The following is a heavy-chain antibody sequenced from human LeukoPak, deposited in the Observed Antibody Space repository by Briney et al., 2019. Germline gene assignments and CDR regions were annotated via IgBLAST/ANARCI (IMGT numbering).Heavy chain of an antibody. Sequence: GASVKVSCKASGYTFTNYYMHWVRQAPGQGLEWMGIINPSGNSTSYAQKFQGRVTMTWDTSTSTVYMEVSSLRFEDTAVDYCAPSAFDYWGQGTLVTVSP. CDR2: INPSGNST. J-gene: IGHJ4*02. D-gene: IGHD3-10*01. CDR1: GYTFTNYY. CDR3: APSAFDY. V-gene: IGHV1-46*01.